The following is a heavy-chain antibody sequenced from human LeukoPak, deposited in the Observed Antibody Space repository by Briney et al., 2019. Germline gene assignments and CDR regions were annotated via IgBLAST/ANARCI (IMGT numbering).Heavy chain of an antibody. CDR2: IHYGAST. CDR3: ASGGSYYVLDY. J-gene: IGHJ4*02. D-gene: IGHD3-22*01. V-gene: IGHV4-39*07. Sequence: SSETLSLTCTVSGGSISGSNYYWAWIRQPPGKGLEWIGSIHYGASTNYNPSLRSRVTISVDTSKNQFSLMLNSVTAADTAVYYCASGGSYYVLDYWGQGTLVTVSS. CDR1: GGSISGSNYY.